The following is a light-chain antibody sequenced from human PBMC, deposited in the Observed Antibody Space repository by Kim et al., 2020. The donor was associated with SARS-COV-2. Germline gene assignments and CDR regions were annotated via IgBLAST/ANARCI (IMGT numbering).Light chain of an antibody. CDR3: SSYARSNTYV. Sequence: ITTSSTGTGSDGSSYIYVSWYQQHPGKAPKLLIYDGTKRPSGVSNRFSGSKSGNTASLTISGLQAEDEADYYCSSYARSNTYVFGTGTKVTVL. CDR1: GSDGSSYIY. CDR2: DGT. V-gene: IGLV2-14*03. J-gene: IGLJ1*01.